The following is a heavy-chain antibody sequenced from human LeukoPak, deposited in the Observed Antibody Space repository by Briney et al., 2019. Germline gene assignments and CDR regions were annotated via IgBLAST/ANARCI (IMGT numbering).Heavy chain of an antibody. J-gene: IGHJ4*02. D-gene: IGHD1-1*01. V-gene: IGHV4-4*07. CDR2: IYITGNT. CDR3: TRDHGTHFDY. CDR1: GGSISTYY. Sequence: PSETLSLTCTVSGGSISTYYWSWIRQPAGKGLEWIGRIYITGNTNYNPSLKSRVTMSVDTSKNQFSLKLSSVTAADTAVYYCTRDHGTHFDYWGQGTLVIVSS.